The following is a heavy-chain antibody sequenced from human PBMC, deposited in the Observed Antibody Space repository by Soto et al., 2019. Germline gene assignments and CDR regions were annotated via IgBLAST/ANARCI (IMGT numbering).Heavy chain of an antibody. CDR1: GGTYSSYA. Sequence: SVKVSCKASGGTYSSYAISWVRQAPGQGLEWMGGIIPIFGTANYAQKFQGRVTITADESTSTAYMELSSLRSEDTAVYYCARVIAAPASPPYFDYWGQGTLVTVSS. CDR2: IIPIFGTA. CDR3: ARVIAAPASPPYFDY. J-gene: IGHJ4*02. V-gene: IGHV1-69*13. D-gene: IGHD6-6*01.